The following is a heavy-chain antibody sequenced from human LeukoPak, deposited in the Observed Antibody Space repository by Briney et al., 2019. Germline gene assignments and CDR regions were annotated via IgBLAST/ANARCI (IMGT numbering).Heavy chain of an antibody. J-gene: IGHJ4*02. D-gene: IGHD3-10*01. V-gene: IGHV4-59*01. Sequence: SETLSLTCTVSGGSISSYYWSWIRQPPGKGLEWIGYIYYSGSTNYNPSLRSRVTISIDTSKNQFSLKLSSVIAADAAVYHCARDRDYYGSGSSYFDYWGQGTLVTVSS. CDR3: ARDRDYYGSGSSYFDY. CDR1: GGSISSYY. CDR2: IYYSGST.